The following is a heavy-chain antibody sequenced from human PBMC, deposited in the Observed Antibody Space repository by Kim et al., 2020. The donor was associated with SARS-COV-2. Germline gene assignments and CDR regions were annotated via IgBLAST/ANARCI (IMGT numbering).Heavy chain of an antibody. CDR1: GDSVSSNSAA. D-gene: IGHD4-17*01. J-gene: IGHJ6*02. CDR2: TYYRSKWYN. Sequence: SQTLSLTCAISGDSVSSNSAAWNWIRQSPSRGLEWLGRTYYRSKWYNDYAVSVKSRITINPDTSKNQFSLQLNSVTPEDTAVYYCARDLGATYGDYTDYYYGMDVWGQGTTVTVSS. CDR3: ARDLGATYGDYTDYYYGMDV. V-gene: IGHV6-1*01.